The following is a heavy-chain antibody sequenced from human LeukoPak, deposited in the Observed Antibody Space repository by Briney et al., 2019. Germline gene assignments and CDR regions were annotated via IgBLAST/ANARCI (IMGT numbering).Heavy chain of an antibody. D-gene: IGHD3-22*01. J-gene: IGHJ4*02. CDR3: ARDTKHYYDTSGYLFDY. CDR1: GYSISRGYY. Sequence: SETLSLTCAVSGYSISRGYYWGWIRQPPGKRLQWIGSIYHSGTTYYNPSLKSRVTVSVDTSKNQFSLKLSSVTAADTAVYYCARDTKHYYDTSGYLFDYWGQGTMVTVSS. CDR2: IYHSGTT. V-gene: IGHV4-38-2*02.